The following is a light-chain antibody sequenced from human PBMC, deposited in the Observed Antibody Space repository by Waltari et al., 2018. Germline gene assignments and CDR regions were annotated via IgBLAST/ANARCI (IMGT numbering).Light chain of an antibody. CDR3: SSYTVSSTHTWV. CDR2: EVS. Sequence: QSALTQPASVSGSPGQSITISCTGTSSDVGGYNYVSWYQQHPGKAPKLMIYEVSKRPSGDSNRFPGSKSGNTASLTISGLQAEDEADYYCSSYTVSSTHTWVFGGGTKLTVL. CDR1: SSDVGGYNY. V-gene: IGLV2-14*01. J-gene: IGLJ3*02.